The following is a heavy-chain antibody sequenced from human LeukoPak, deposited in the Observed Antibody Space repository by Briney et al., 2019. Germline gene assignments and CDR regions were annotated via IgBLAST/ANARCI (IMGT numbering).Heavy chain of an antibody. Sequence: SVKVSCKASGGIFSNYAFTWVRQAPGQGLEWVGGIIPVFTTADYAQKFQGKVKITADTSTSTAYMELSSLRSENTAVYYCARVGYDILTGYRAFDIWGQGTMVTVSS. V-gene: IGHV1-69*06. CDR2: IIPVFTTA. CDR1: GGIFSNYA. CDR3: ARVGYDILTGYRAFDI. J-gene: IGHJ3*02. D-gene: IGHD3-9*01.